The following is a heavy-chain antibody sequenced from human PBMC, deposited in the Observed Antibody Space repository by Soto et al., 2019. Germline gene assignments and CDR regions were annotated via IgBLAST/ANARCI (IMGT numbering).Heavy chain of an antibody. J-gene: IGHJ5*02. V-gene: IGHV4-59*01. Sequence: SETLSLTCTVSGGSITSYYWSWIRQPPGKGLEWIGYMYYSGSTNYNPSLKSRVTISVDTSKDQFSLKLSSVTAADTAVYYCARGRGWVDPWGQGTLVTVSS. CDR1: GGSITSYY. CDR2: MYYSGST. CDR3: ARGRGWVDP.